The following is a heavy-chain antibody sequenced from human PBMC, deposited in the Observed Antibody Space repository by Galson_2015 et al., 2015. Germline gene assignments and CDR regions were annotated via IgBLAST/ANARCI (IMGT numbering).Heavy chain of an antibody. Sequence: SLRLSCAASGFTLSSYSMNWVRQAPGKGLEWVSYISSSSSTIYYADSVKGRFTISRDNAKNSLYLQMNSLRAEDTAVYYCARDLQDSSGYYPVWGQGTLVTVSS. J-gene: IGHJ4*02. V-gene: IGHV3-48*01. CDR2: ISSSSSTI. CDR1: GFTLSSYS. D-gene: IGHD3-22*01. CDR3: ARDLQDSSGYYPV.